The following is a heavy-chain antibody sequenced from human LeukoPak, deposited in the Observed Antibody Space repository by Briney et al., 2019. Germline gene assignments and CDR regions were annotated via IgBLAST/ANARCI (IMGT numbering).Heavy chain of an antibody. D-gene: IGHD3-16*01. J-gene: IGHJ5*02. CDR3: GKEGGA. CDR2: IGGRGGST. CDR1: GFTFSRYS. V-gene: IGHV3-23*01. Sequence: GGSLRLSCAASGFTFSRYSMIWVRQGPGKGPEWVSAIGGRGGSTYYADSLGGRFTISRDNSKDMVYLQTNSLKVEDTATYYCGKEGGAWGQGTKVTVSS.